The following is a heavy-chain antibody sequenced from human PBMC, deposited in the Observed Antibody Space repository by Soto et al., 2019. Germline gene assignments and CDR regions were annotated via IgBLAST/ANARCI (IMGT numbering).Heavy chain of an antibody. Sequence: GGSLRLSCAASGFTFSNAWMNWVRQAPGKGLEWVGRIKSKTDGGTTDYAAPVKGRFTISRDDSKNTLFLQMNSLKTEDTAVYYCTAGGYDSSGYYFSYYYGMDVWGQGTTVTVSS. CDR1: GFTFSNAW. CDR3: TAGGYDSSGYYFSYYYGMDV. D-gene: IGHD3-22*01. CDR2: IKSKTDGGTT. V-gene: IGHV3-15*07. J-gene: IGHJ6*02.